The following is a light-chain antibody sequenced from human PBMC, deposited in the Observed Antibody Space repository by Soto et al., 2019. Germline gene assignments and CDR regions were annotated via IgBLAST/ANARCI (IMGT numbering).Light chain of an antibody. CDR1: QSVSNY. CDR2: GAS. V-gene: IGKV3-15*01. Sequence: EIVLTQSPATVSLSPGERATLSCRTSQSVSNYLAWYQHKPGQAPRLLIYGASTRATGIPARFSGSGSGTDFTLTISSLQSEDFAVYYCQQYNVWPLTFGGGTKVDIK. J-gene: IGKJ4*01. CDR3: QQYNVWPLT.